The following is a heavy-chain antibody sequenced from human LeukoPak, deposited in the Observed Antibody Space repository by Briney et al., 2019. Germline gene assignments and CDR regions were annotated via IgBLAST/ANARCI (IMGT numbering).Heavy chain of an antibody. D-gene: IGHD6-19*01. V-gene: IGHV4-39*01. CDR1: GGSISSNSYY. Sequence: SETLSLTCSVSGGSISSNSYYWGWIRQPPGKGLEWIGSIYYSGSTYHNPSLKNRVTISVDTSKNQFSLKLSSVTAADTAMYYCVYTSGWYLYSYFDCWGQGTLVTVSS. J-gene: IGHJ4*02. CDR3: VYTSGWYLYSYFDC. CDR2: IYYSGST.